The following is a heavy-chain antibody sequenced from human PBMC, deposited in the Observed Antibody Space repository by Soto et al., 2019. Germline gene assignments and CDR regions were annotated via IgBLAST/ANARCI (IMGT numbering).Heavy chain of an antibody. D-gene: IGHD6-19*01. V-gene: IGHV4-59*08. CDR2: IYYTGSNNY. CDR1: GGSISGYY. CDR3: ARHSSGWYLDR. Sequence: SETLSLTCTISGGSISGYYWAWVRQSPRKGLEWIGYIYYTGSNNYNYNTSLNSRVSMSVDTSKNQFSLKLSSVTAADSAVYYCARHSSGWYLDRWGQGTLVTVS. J-gene: IGHJ4*02.